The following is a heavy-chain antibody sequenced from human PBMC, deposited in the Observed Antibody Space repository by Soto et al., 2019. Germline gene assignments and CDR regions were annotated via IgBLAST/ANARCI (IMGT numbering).Heavy chain of an antibody. CDR2: ISAYNGNT. CDR3: ARVDALRYFYWLRYY. J-gene: IGHJ4*01. CDR1: GSSIAGYG. V-gene: IGHV1-18*01. D-gene: IGHD3-9*01. Sequence: ASVKLSWNASGSSIAGYGISWVRQAPGQGLEWMGWISAYNGNTNYAQKLQGRVTMTTDTSTSAAYMELRSLRSDDTAVYSCARVDALRYFYWLRYYWGQ.